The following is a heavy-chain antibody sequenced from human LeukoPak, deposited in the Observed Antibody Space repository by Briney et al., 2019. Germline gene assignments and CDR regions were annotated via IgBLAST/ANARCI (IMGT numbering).Heavy chain of an antibody. Sequence: ASVKVSCKASGYTFTSYDINWVRQATGQGLEWVGWMNPNSGDTGYAQKFQGRVTMTRDTSISTAYMELSSLRSEDTAVYYCAREYYYDSSGYCFDYWGQGTLVTVSS. CDR1: GYTFTSYD. J-gene: IGHJ4*02. CDR3: AREYYYDSSGYCFDY. V-gene: IGHV1-8*01. CDR2: MNPNSGDT. D-gene: IGHD3-22*01.